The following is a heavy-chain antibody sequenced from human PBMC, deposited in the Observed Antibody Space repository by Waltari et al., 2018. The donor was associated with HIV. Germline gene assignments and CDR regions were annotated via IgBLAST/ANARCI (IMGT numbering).Heavy chain of an antibody. Sequence: QVQLQQWGAGLLKPSETLSLTCAVYGGSFVGYYWSWIRQPPGKGLGWSGEINHSGSTNYTPSLKSRVTISVDTSKNQFSLKLSSVTAADTAVYYCARFGVEMATIGDYWGQGTLVTVSS. CDR3: ARFGVEMATIGDY. CDR2: INHSGST. J-gene: IGHJ4*02. V-gene: IGHV4-34*01. CDR1: GGSFVGYY. D-gene: IGHD5-12*01.